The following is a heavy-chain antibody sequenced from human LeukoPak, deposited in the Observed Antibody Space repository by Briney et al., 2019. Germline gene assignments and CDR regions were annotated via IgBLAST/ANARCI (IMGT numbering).Heavy chain of an antibody. Sequence: GGSLRLSCAVSGFTFSGFWMSWSRQAPGKGLEWVASINSDGSEGYYADVVKGRFTISRDNAKNSLYLQINSLRAEDTAVYYCARAVASYYGSGSMNWFDPWGQGTLVTVSS. CDR3: ARAVASYYGSGSMNWFDP. J-gene: IGHJ5*02. CDR2: INSDGSEG. CDR1: GFTFSGFW. D-gene: IGHD3-10*01. V-gene: IGHV3-7*01.